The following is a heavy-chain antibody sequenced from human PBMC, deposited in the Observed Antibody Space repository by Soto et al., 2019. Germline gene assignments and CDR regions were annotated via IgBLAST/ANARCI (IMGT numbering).Heavy chain of an antibody. J-gene: IGHJ6*03. V-gene: IGHV3-7*01. Sequence: VQLVESGGGLVQPGGSLRLSCAASGFTFSSYWMSWVRQAPGKGLEWVANIKQDGSEKYYVDSVKGRFTISRDNAKNSLYLQMNSLRAEDTAVYYCARATAYRDCSSTSCYFMYYYYYMDVWGKGTTVTVSS. CDR1: GFTFSSYW. CDR2: IKQDGSEK. CDR3: ARATAYRDCSSTSCYFMYYYYYMDV. D-gene: IGHD2-2*01.